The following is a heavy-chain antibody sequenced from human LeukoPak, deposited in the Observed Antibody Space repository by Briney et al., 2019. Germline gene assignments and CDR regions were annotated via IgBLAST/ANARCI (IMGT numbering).Heavy chain of an antibody. J-gene: IGHJ4*02. CDR2: VHSSGST. D-gene: IGHD3-22*01. Sequence: PSETLSLTCSVSGGSVSGHYWSWIRQPPGKGLEWIGYVHSSGSTSYNPSLKSRVTILVDTSQNQFSLELTSVTAADTAVYYCARVGDTSSYYYYFDYRGQGTLVTASS. CDR3: ARVGDTSSYYYYFDY. CDR1: GGSVSGHY. V-gene: IGHV4-59*02.